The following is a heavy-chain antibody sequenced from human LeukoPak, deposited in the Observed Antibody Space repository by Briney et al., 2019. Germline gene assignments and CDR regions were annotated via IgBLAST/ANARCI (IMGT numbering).Heavy chain of an antibody. V-gene: IGHV1-8*01. D-gene: IGHD5-24*01. CDR2: MNPNSGNT. J-gene: IGHJ4*02. CDR1: GYTFTSYD. CDR3: ARSGAEITRLYDY. Sequence: GASVKVSCKASGYTFTSYDINWVRQATGQGLEWMGWMNPNSGNTGYAQKLQGRVTMTTDTSTSTAYMELRSLKSDDTAVYYCARSGAEITRLYDYWGQGTLVTVSS.